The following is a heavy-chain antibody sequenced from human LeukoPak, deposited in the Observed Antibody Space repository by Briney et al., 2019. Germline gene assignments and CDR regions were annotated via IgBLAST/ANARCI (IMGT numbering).Heavy chain of an antibody. Sequence: ASVKVSCKASGFTFTSYGFSWVRQAPGQGLEWMGWISAYNGNTNSAQRFQGRVTMTTDTSTSTAYMELRGLRSDDTAVYYCARAIRTTTIAVAGRSDYWGQGTLVTVSS. CDR1: GFTFTSYG. V-gene: IGHV1-18*01. J-gene: IGHJ4*02. CDR3: ARAIRTTTIAVAGRSDY. D-gene: IGHD6-19*01. CDR2: ISAYNGNT.